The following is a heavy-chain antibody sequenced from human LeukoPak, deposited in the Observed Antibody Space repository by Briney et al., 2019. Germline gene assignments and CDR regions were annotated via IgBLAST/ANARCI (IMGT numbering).Heavy chain of an antibody. CDR3: ARDVRPLIHAFDI. CDR1: GGSINSGSYY. CDR2: VYTSGGT. V-gene: IGHV4-61*02. J-gene: IGHJ3*02. Sequence: SETLSLTCTVSGGSINSGSYYWSWIRQPAGKGLEWIGRVYTSGGTNYNPSLESRVTISVDTSKNQFSLNLNSVTAADAAVYYCARDVRPLIHAFDIWGQGTMVTVSS.